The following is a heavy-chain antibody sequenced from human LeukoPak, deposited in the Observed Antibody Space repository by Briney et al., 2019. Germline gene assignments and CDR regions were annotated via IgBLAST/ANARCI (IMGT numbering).Heavy chain of an antibody. CDR1: GGSFSNCY. CDR3: ARGRLTIFGVVSTTSGRFDS. Sequence: SETLSLTCGADGGSFSNCYWSWIRQSPGRGLEWIGEVNDRGDTDYNPSLKSRVTISLDTSKNEFYLRLSSVTAADTSVYYCARGRLTIFGVVSTTSGRFDSWGQGTLVTVSS. CDR2: VNDRGDT. V-gene: IGHV4-34*01. J-gene: IGHJ5*01. D-gene: IGHD3-3*01.